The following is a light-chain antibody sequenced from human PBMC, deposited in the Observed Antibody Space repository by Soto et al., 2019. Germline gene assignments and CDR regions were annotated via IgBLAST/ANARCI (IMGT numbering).Light chain of an antibody. J-gene: IGLJ2*01. CDR2: VNSDGRH. CDR1: SGHSSYT. CDR3: PTWGSGIVV. V-gene: IGLV4-69*01. Sequence: QLVLTQSPSASASLGASVKVTCTLSSGHSSYTIAWHQQQPEKGPRYLMKVNSDGRHIKGDGIPDRFSGSSSGAERYLTISSLQSEDEADYYCPTWGSGIVVFGGGTKLTVL.